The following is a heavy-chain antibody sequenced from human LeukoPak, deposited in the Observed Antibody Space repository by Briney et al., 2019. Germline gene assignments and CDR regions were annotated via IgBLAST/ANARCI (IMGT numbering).Heavy chain of an antibody. CDR1: GGSISSYY. D-gene: IGHD3-22*01. Sequence: SETLSLTCTVSGGSISSYYWSWIRQPPGKGLEWIGYSYYSGSTNYNPSLKSRVTMSVDTSKNQFSLKLSSVTAADTAVYYCARPLYYHDSRGYLSWGQGTLVTVSS. J-gene: IGHJ4*02. CDR3: ARPLYYHDSRGYLS. CDR2: SYYSGST. V-gene: IGHV4-59*12.